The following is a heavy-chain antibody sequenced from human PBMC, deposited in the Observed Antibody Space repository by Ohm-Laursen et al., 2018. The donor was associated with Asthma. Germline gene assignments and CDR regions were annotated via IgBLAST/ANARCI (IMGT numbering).Heavy chain of an antibody. V-gene: IGHV4-4*03. CDR2: ISHSGTT. D-gene: IGHD3-22*01. Sequence: PGTLSLTCPVSGVSISSCCWWSWVRQPPGKGLEWIGEISHSGTTSYNPSLQSRVTISLDESNNQFSLKLSSVTAADTAVYYCARGTFYYESTGYYFFDHWGQGALVTVSS. CDR1: GVSISSCCW. CDR3: ARGTFYYESTGYYFFDH. J-gene: IGHJ4*02.